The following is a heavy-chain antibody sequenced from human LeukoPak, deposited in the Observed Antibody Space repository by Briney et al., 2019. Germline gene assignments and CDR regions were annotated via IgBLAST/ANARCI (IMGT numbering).Heavy chain of an antibody. CDR3: AKDKRRQTGTTSPLFYWFDP. J-gene: IGHJ5*02. CDR1: GFTFSSYA. Sequence: PGGSLRLSCAASGFTFSSYAMHWVRQAPGKGLEWVAVISYDGSNKYYADSVKGRFTISRDNSKNTLYLQMNSLRAEDTAVYYCAKDKRRQTGTTSPLFYWFDPWGQGALVTVSS. D-gene: IGHD1-7*01. CDR2: ISYDGSNK. V-gene: IGHV3-30*04.